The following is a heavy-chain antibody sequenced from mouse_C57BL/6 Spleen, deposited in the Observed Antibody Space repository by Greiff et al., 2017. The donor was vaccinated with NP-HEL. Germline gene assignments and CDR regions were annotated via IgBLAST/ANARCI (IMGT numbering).Heavy chain of an antibody. J-gene: IGHJ1*03. CDR1: GFTFSDYY. V-gene: IGHV5-12*01. CDR3: ARTPYYYGSSYWYFDV. CDR2: ISNGGGST. Sequence: EVMLVESGGGLVQPGGSLKLSCAASGFTFSDYYMYWVRQTPEKRLEWVAYISNGGGSTYYPDTVKGRFTISRDNAKNTLYLQMSRLKSEDTAMYYCARTPYYYGSSYWYFDVWGTGTTVTVSS. D-gene: IGHD1-1*01.